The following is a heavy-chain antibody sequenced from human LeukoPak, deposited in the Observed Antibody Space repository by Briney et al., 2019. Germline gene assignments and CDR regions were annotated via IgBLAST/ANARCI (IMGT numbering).Heavy chain of an antibody. D-gene: IGHD5-12*01. V-gene: IGHV3-33*01. CDR3: ARSLSGFSGDGYTL. Sequence: GGSLRLSCAASGFTFRTYAMHWVRQAPGKGLEGVALIWYDGSNIYYADSVKGRFTISRDDSKNTVYLQMDSLRADDTAVYYCARSLSGFSGDGYTLWGQGTLVTVSS. CDR2: IWYDGSNI. CDR1: GFTFRTYA. J-gene: IGHJ4*02.